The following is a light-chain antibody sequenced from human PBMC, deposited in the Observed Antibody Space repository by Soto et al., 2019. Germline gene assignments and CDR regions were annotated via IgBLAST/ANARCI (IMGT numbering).Light chain of an antibody. CDR1: SIGSKS. CDR2: YDT. Sequence: SYELTQPPSVSVAPGQTANITGGGSSIGSKSVHWYQLKAGQAPLLVIHYDTGRPSGIPERISGSNSGNTATLTISKAEAGDEADYFCQVWDVSSDHVIFGGGTKLTVL. J-gene: IGLJ2*01. V-gene: IGLV3-21*04. CDR3: QVWDVSSDHVI.